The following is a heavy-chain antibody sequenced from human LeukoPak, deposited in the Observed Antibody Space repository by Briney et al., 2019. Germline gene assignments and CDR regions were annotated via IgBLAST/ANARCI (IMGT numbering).Heavy chain of an antibody. CDR1: GFTFSTYA. V-gene: IGHV3-23*01. Sequence: PGGSLRLSCAASGFTFSTYAMGWVRQAPGKGLEWVSAISGSGGSTYYVDSVKGRFTISRDNSKNTLYLQMNSLRAEDTSIYFCAKALEQETVIALDSWGQGTLVTVSS. D-gene: IGHD6-13*01. J-gene: IGHJ4*02. CDR2: ISGSGGST. CDR3: AKALEQETVIALDS.